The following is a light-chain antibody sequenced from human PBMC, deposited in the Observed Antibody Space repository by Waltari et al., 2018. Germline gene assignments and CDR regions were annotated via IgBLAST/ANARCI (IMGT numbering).Light chain of an antibody. Sequence: QSVLTQPPSVSGAPGQRVTISCTGRRSNIGAGYDVHWYQQLPGTAPKLLIYGNSNRPSGVPDRFSGSKSGTSASLAITGLQAEDEADYYCQSYDSSLGVFGTGTKVTVL. CDR2: GNS. V-gene: IGLV1-40*01. J-gene: IGLJ1*01. CDR3: QSYDSSLGV. CDR1: RSNIGAGYD.